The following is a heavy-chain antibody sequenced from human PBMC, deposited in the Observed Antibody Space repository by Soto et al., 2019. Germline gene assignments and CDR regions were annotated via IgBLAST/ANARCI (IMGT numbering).Heavy chain of an antibody. CDR2: VSTGTTYQ. J-gene: IGHJ6*02. V-gene: IGHV3-21*01. Sequence: EGRLVESGGGLVKPGGSLRLSCVASGFSFSAYTMIWVRQAPGKGLQWVSSVSTGTTYQEYADSVKGRFTISRDDANLLVFLQMESLGPEDTAVYYFVRGGEDITSPYGMDVWGQWTTVTV. CDR3: VRGGEDITSPYGMDV. D-gene: IGHD3-16*01. CDR1: GFSFSAYT.